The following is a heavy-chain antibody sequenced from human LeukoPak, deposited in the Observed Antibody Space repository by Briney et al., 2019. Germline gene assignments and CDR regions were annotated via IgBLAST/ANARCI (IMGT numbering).Heavy chain of an antibody. D-gene: IGHD6-19*01. Sequence: GGSLRLSCAASGFTFSTYAMSWVRQAPGKGLEWVSGISGSGDSTYYAASVKGRFTISRDNSKNTLYLQMNSLRAGDTAVYYCAKGGGWSWSFQNWGQGTLVSVSS. CDR3: AKGGGWSWSFQN. CDR2: ISGSGDST. CDR1: GFTFSTYA. J-gene: IGHJ1*01. V-gene: IGHV3-23*01.